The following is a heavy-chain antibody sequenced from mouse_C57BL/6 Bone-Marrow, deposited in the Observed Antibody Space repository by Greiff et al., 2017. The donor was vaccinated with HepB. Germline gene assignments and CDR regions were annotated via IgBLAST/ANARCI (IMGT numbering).Heavy chain of an antibody. D-gene: IGHD1-1*01. J-gene: IGHJ2*01. Sequence: EVKLVESGGGLVKPGGSLKLSCAASGFTFSSYAMSWVRQTPEKRLEWVATISDGGSYTYYPDNVKGRFTISRDNAKNNLYLQMSHLKSEDTAMYYCARETTVVALDSWGQGTTLTVSS. CDR3: ARETTVVALDS. CDR1: GFTFSSYA. V-gene: IGHV5-4*01. CDR2: ISDGGSYT.